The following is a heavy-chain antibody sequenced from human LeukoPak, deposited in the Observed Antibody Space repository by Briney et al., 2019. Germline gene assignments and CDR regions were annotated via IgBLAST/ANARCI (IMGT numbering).Heavy chain of an antibody. V-gene: IGHV4-34*01. CDR1: GGSFSGYY. Sequence: MPSETLSLTCAVYGGSFSGYYWSWIRQPPGKGLEWIGEINHSGSTNYNPSLKSRVTISVDTSKNQFSLKLSSVTAADTAVYYCARLRGGVVPAAIRRRWFDPWGQGTLVTVSS. CDR2: INHSGST. CDR3: ARLRGGVVPAAIRRRWFDP. D-gene: IGHD2-2*02. J-gene: IGHJ5*02.